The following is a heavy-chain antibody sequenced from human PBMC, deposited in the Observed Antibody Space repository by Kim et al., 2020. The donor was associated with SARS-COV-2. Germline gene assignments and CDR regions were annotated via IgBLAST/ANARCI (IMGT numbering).Heavy chain of an antibody. CDR1: GGSISSGGYY. CDR3: ARDADYGGNRLFDY. Sequence: SETLSLTCTVSGGSISSGGYYWSWIRQHPGKGLEWIGYIYYSGSTYYNPSLKSRVTISVDTSKNQFSLKLSSVTAADTAVYYCARDADYGGNRLFDYWGQGTLVTVSS. V-gene: IGHV4-31*03. J-gene: IGHJ4*02. CDR2: IYYSGST. D-gene: IGHD4-17*01.